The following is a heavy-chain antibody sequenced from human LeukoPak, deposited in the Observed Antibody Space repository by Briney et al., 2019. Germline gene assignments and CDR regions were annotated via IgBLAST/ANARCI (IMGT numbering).Heavy chain of an antibody. CDR1: GFAFSSYA. D-gene: IGHD1-14*01. CDR2: ISGSDGRL. J-gene: IGHJ4*02. V-gene: IGHV3-23*01. CDR3: AKESPYRAPTRTYYFDY. Sequence: GGSLRLSCAASGFAFSSYAMSWVRQAPGKGLEWVSAISGSDGRLFYADSVKGRFTISRDNSKNPLHLQMNSLRVEDTAVYYRAKESPYRAPTRTYYFDYWGQGTLVTVSS.